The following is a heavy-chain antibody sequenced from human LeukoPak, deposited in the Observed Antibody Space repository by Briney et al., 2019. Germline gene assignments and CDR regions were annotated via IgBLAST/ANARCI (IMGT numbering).Heavy chain of an antibody. D-gene: IGHD3-22*01. J-gene: IGHJ4*02. V-gene: IGHV3-23*01. Sequence: GGSLRLSCAASGFTFSSYAMSWVRQAPGKGLEWVSAISGSGGSTYYADSVKGRFTISRDNSKNTLYLQMNSLRAEDTAVYYCAKAFGDSSGYYYLEWDYYSDYWGQGTLVTVSS. CDR1: GFTFSSYA. CDR2: ISGSGGST. CDR3: AKAFGDSSGYYYLEWDYYSDY.